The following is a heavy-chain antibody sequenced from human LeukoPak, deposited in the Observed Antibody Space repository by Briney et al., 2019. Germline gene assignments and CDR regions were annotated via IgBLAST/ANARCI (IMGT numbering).Heavy chain of an antibody. J-gene: IGHJ4*02. CDR2: IYSGGST. CDR1: GFTVSSNY. V-gene: IGHV3-66*02. CDR3: ARDRSGSFRFDY. Sequence: GGSLRLSCAASGFTVSSNYMSWVRQAPGKGLEWVSVIYSGGSTYYADSVKGRFTISRDNSKNTLYLQMNSLRAEDTAVYYCARDRSGSFRFDYWGQGTLVTVSP. D-gene: IGHD1-26*01.